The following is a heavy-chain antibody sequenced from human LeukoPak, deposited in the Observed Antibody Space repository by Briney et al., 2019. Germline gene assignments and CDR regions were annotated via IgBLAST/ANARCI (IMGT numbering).Heavy chain of an antibody. Sequence: GASVKVSCKASGGTFSSYAISWVRQAPGQGLEWMGGMIPIFGTASYAQKFQDRVRMTADESMSTAYMELTSLRSEDTAVYYCARVPIGYCSSTSCYVSYDYMDVWGKGTTVTVSS. CDR1: GGTFSSYA. D-gene: IGHD2-2*01. V-gene: IGHV1-69*13. J-gene: IGHJ6*03. CDR2: MIPIFGTA. CDR3: ARVPIGYCSSTSCYVSYDYMDV.